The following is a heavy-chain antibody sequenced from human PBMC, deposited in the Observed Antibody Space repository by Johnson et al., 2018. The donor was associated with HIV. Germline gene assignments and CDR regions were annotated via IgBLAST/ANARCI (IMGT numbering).Heavy chain of an antibody. J-gene: IGHJ3*02. CDR1: GFTFTNYG. CDR2: ISYDGNNK. D-gene: IGHD4-11*01. Sequence: VQLVESGGGVVQPGRSLRLSCAASGFTFTNYGMHWVRQAPGKGLEWVAIISYDGNNKYYADSVKGRFTISRDNSKNTLYLQMNSLRAEDTAVYYCARGGAVTRRSADAFDIWGQGTMVTVSS. CDR3: ARGGAVTRRSADAFDI. V-gene: IGHV3-30*03.